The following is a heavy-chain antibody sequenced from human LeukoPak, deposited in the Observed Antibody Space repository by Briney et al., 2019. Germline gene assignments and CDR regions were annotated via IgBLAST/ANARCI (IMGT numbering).Heavy chain of an antibody. J-gene: IGHJ6*02. CDR1: GFTFSNAW. CDR2: IKSKTDGGTT. D-gene: IGHD3-22*01. CDR3: TTDSSGYYYYYYGMDV. Sequence: GGSLRLSCAASGFTFSNAWMSWVRQAPGKGLEWVGRIKSKTDGGTTDYAAPVKGRFTISRDDSKNTLYPQMNSLKTEDTAVYYCTTDSSGYYYYYYGMDVWGQGTTVTVSS. V-gene: IGHV3-15*01.